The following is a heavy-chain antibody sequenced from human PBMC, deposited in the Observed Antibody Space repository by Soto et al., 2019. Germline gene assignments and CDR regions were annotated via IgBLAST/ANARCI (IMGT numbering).Heavy chain of an antibody. CDR3: AKKNGYYGALDI. D-gene: IGHD3-3*01. Sequence: GLSLRLSYAASGFTISSYAMSWVLQAPGKGLEWVSAISGSGVSTYYADSVKGRFTISRDNSKNTLYLQMNSLRAEDTAVYYCAKKNGYYGALDIWGQGTMVTVSS. V-gene: IGHV3-23*01. CDR1: GFTISSYA. CDR2: ISGSGVST. J-gene: IGHJ3*02.